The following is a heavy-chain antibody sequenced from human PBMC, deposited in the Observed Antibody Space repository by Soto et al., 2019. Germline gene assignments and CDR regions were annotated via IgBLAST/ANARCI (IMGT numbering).Heavy chain of an antibody. D-gene: IGHD4-17*01. CDR1: GGTFSSYA. CDR2: IIPIFGTA. CDR3: ARFVSGDDGSWFDP. Sequence: QVQLVQSGAEVKKPGSSVKVSCKASGGTFSSYAISWVRQAPGQGLEWMGGIIPIFGTANYAQKFQGRVTITEDESTSKACMERGNLRSEDTDVYYCARFVSGDDGSWFDPWGQGTLVTVSS. V-gene: IGHV1-69*12. J-gene: IGHJ5*02.